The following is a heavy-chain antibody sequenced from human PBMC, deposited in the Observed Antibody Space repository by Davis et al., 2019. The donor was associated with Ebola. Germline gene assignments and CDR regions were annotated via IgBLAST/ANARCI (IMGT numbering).Heavy chain of an antibody. CDR3: ARGGDGDYGLDY. CDR1: GFTFSSYG. Sequence: GESLKISCAASGFTFSSYGMHWVRQAPGKGLEWVAVIWYDGSNKYYADSVKGRFTISRDNAKNSLYLQMNSLRAEDTAVYYCARGGDGDYGLDYWGQGTLVTVSS. J-gene: IGHJ4*02. D-gene: IGHD4-17*01. CDR2: IWYDGSNK. V-gene: IGHV3-33*03.